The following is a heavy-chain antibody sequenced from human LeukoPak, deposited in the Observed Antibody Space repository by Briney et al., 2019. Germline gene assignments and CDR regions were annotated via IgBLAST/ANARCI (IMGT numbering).Heavy chain of an antibody. V-gene: IGHV3-30*18. J-gene: IGHJ4*02. CDR1: GFTFSSYG. Sequence: GRSLRLSCAASGFTFSSYGMHWVRQAPGKGLEWVAVISYDGSNKYYADSVKGRFTISRDNSKNTLYLQMNSLRAEDTAVYYCAKDGGYSSGWYETTYWGQGTLVTVSS. CDR2: ISYDGSNK. CDR3: AKDGGYSSGWYETTY. D-gene: IGHD6-19*01.